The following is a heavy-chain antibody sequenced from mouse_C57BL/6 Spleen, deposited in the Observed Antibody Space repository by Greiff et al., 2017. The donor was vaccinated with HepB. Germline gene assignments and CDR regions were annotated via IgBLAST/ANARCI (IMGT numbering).Heavy chain of an antibody. CDR2: IWTGGGT. Sequence: VKVEESGPGLVAPSQSLSITCTVSGFSLTSYAISWVRQPPGKGLEWLGVIWTGGGTNYNSALKSRLSISKDNSKSQVFLKMNSLQTDDTARYYCARTYDYDLAWFAYWGQGTLVTVSA. J-gene: IGHJ3*01. V-gene: IGHV2-9-1*01. CDR1: GFSLTSYA. CDR3: ARTYDYDLAWFAY. D-gene: IGHD2-4*01.